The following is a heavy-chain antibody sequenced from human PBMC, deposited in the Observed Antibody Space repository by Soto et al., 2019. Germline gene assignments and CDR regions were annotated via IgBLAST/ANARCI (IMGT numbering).Heavy chain of an antibody. CDR2: IRSKANSYAT. D-gene: IGHD2-2*01. Sequence: PGGSLRLSCAASGFTFSGSAMHWVRQASGKGLEWVGRIRSKANSYATAYAASVKGRFTISRDDSKNTAYLQMNSLRAEDTAVYYCATVPHYYYGMDVWGQGTLVTVSS. V-gene: IGHV3-73*01. CDR1: GFTFSGSA. CDR3: ATVPHYYYGMDV. J-gene: IGHJ6*02.